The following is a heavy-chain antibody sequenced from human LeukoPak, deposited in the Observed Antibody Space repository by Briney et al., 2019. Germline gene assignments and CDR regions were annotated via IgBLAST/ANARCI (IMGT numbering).Heavy chain of an antibody. Sequence: ASVKVSCKASGYTFTGSYINWVRQAPGQGLEWMGWINPNSGGTSSAQKFQGRVTMPRDTSVSTAYRELSRLRSDDTALYYCARETGYCSGGRCYFIYWGQGTLVTVSS. CDR2: INPNSGGT. CDR3: ARETGYCSGGRCYFIY. CDR1: GYTFTGSY. D-gene: IGHD2-15*01. J-gene: IGHJ4*02. V-gene: IGHV1-2*02.